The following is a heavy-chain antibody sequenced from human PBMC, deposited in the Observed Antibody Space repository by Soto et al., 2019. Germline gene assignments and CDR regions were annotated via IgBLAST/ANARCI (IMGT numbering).Heavy chain of an antibody. J-gene: IGHJ6*02. Sequence: SETLSLTCAVSGGSISSGGYSWSWIRQPPGKGLEWIGYIYHSGSTYYNPSLKSRVTISVDRSKNQFSLKLSSVTAADTAVYYCARDPGDSYGDSGAVWGQGTTVTVSS. CDR3: ARDPGDSYGDSGAV. D-gene: IGHD4-17*01. V-gene: IGHV4-30-2*01. CDR1: GGSISSGGYS. CDR2: IYHSGST.